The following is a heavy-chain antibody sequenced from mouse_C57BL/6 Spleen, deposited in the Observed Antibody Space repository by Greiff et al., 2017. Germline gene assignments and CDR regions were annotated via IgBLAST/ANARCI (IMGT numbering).Heavy chain of an antibody. CDR1: GYTFTSYD. V-gene: IGHV1-85*01. D-gene: IGHD2-1*01. J-gene: IGHJ1*03. CDR2: IYPRDGST. Sequence: VQLQQSGPELVKPGASVMLSCKASGYTFTSYDINWVKQRPGQGLEWIGWIYPRDGSTKYNEKFTGKATLTVDTSSSTSYMELHSLTSEDSAGYFCAGGRYGNYDWYFDVWGTGTTVTVSS. CDR3: AGGRYGNYDWYFDV.